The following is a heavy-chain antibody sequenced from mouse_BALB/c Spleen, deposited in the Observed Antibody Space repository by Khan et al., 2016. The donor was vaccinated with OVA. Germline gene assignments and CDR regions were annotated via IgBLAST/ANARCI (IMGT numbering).Heavy chain of an antibody. Sequence: EVELVESGGGLVNPGGSLKLSCAASGFSFSSYTMSWVRQTPEKRLEWVATISSGSTYTYYPDSVKGRFTISRDNAKNTLYLQMSSLKSEDTAMYYCTRDGNYAHWYCDGWGAGTTVTVSS. CDR3: TRDGNYAHWYCDG. CDR1: GFSFSSYT. D-gene: IGHD2-1*01. V-gene: IGHV5-6-4*01. CDR2: ISSGSTYT. J-gene: IGHJ1*01.